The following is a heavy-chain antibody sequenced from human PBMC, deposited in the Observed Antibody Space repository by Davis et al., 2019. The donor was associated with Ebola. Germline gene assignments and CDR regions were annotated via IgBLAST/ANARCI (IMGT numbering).Heavy chain of an antibody. CDR1: GGSFSGYY. Sequence: MPSETLSLTCAVYGGSFSGYYWSWIRQPPGKGLEWNGEINHSGSTNYNPSLKSRVTISVDTSKNQFSLKLSSVTAADTAVYYCARGRGYNWFDPWGQGTLVTVSS. V-gene: IGHV4-34*01. CDR3: ARGRGYNWFDP. CDR2: INHSGST. J-gene: IGHJ5*02.